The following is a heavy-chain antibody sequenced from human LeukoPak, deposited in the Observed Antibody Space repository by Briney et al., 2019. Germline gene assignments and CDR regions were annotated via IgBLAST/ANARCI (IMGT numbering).Heavy chain of an antibody. Sequence: GGSLRLSCAASGFTVSSNYMSWVRQAPGKGLEWVSVIYSGGSTYYADSVKGRFTISRDNSKNTLYLQMNSLRAEDTAVYYCARVKASRDGYSGAVLDYWGQGTLVTVSS. CDR1: GFTVSSNY. J-gene: IGHJ4*02. D-gene: IGHD5-24*01. V-gene: IGHV3-53*01. CDR2: IYSGGST. CDR3: ARVKASRDGYSGAVLDY.